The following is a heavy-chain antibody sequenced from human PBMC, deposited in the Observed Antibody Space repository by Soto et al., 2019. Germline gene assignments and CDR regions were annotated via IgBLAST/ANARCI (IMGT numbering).Heavy chain of an antibody. CDR2: ISGSGGST. CDR3: AKTDSSGYYPQFLFDY. V-gene: IGHV3-23*01. Sequence: PGGSLRLSCTASGFTFSSYAMSWVRQAPGKGLEWVSAISGSGGSTYYADSVKGRFTISRDNSKNTLYLQMNSLRAEDTAVYYCAKTDSSGYYPQFLFDYWGQGTLVTVSS. CDR1: GFTFSSYA. J-gene: IGHJ4*02. D-gene: IGHD3-22*01.